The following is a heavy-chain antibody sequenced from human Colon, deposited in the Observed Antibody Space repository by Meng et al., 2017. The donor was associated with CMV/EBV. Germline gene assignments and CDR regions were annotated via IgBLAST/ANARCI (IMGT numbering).Heavy chain of an antibody. J-gene: IGHJ6*02. CDR3: AGETGLPNGMDV. V-gene: IGHV3-53*01. CDR2: IYGGGTT. D-gene: IGHD2-15*01. Sequence: GESLKISCTASEFTVSDSYMNWVRQAPGKGLEWVSVIYGGGTTKYADSVKGRFTISIDNSKNSLFLQMNSLRAEDTAVYYCAGETGLPNGMDVWGQGTTVTVSS. CDR1: EFTVSDSY.